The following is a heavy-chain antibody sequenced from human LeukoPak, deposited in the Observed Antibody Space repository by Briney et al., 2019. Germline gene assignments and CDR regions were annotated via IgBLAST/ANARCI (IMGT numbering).Heavy chain of an antibody. Sequence: PGGSLRLSCAASGFTFDDYAMQWVRQAPGRGLEWVSLISGDGGSTYYADSVKGRFTISRDNSKNSLYLQMNSLRTEDTALYYCAKSPSSGYYYSLFDYWGQGTLVTVSS. J-gene: IGHJ4*02. CDR1: GFTFDDYA. D-gene: IGHD3-22*01. CDR2: ISGDGGST. CDR3: AKSPSSGYYYSLFDY. V-gene: IGHV3-43*02.